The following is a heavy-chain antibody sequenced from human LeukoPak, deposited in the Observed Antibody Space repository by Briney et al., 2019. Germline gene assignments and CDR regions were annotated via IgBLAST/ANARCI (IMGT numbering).Heavy chain of an antibody. CDR3: AKEMQIAAADPRVFDY. D-gene: IGHD6-13*01. CDR2: ISGSGGSK. CDR1: GFTFSSYW. J-gene: IGHJ4*02. Sequence: GGSLRLSCAASGFTFSSYWMSWVRQAPGKGLEWVSAISGSGGSKYYADSVKGRFTISRDNSKNTLYLQMNSLRAEDTAVYYCAKEMQIAAADPRVFDYWGQGNLVTVSS. V-gene: IGHV3-23*01.